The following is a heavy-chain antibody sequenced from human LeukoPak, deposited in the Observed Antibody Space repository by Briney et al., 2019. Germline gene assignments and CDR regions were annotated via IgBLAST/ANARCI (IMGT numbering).Heavy chain of an antibody. CDR2: ISAYNGNT. J-gene: IGHJ6*02. V-gene: IGHV1-18*01. CDR1: GYTFTSYG. Sequence: APVKVSCKASGYTFTSYGISWVRQAPGQGLEWMGWISAYNGNTNYAQKLQGRVTMTTDTSTSTAYMELRSLRSDDTAVYYCARAGVDGTDYYYYGMDVWGQGTTVTVSS. D-gene: IGHD2-15*01. CDR3: ARAGVDGTDYYYYGMDV.